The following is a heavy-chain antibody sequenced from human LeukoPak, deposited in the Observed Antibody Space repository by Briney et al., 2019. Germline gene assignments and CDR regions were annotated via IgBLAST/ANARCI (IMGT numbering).Heavy chain of an antibody. Sequence: GGSLRLSCAASGFTFSSYAMHWVRQAPGKGLEWVAVISYDGSNKYYADSVKGRFTISRDNSKNTLYLQMNSLRAEDTAVYYCASGFLDDFWSGHFWGQGTLVTVSS. CDR1: GFTFSSYA. V-gene: IGHV3-30*04. CDR3: ASGFLDDFWSGHF. D-gene: IGHD3-3*01. CDR2: ISYDGSNK. J-gene: IGHJ4*02.